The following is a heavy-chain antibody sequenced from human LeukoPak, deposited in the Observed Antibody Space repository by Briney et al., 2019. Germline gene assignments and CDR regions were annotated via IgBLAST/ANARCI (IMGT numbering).Heavy chain of an antibody. CDR2: INPNSGDT. D-gene: IGHD5-18*01. V-gene: IGHV1-2*02. J-gene: IGHJ4*02. Sequence: GASVKVSCKASGYTFTSYYIHWVRQAPGQGLEWMGWINPNSGDTDYAQKFQGRVTMTRDTSISTAYMELSSLRSDDTAIYYCARDMDTGPDLFDYWGQGTLVTVYS. CDR1: GYTFTSYY. CDR3: ARDMDTGPDLFDY.